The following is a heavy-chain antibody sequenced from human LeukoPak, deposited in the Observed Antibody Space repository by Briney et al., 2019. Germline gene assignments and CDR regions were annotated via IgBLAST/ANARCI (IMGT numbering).Heavy chain of an antibody. CDR1: GFAVRSNQ. CDR2: IGGSGDST. J-gene: IGHJ2*01. D-gene: IGHD7-27*01. CDR3: AKPKYGDPYWYFDL. V-gene: IGHV3-23*01. Sequence: PRGSLRLSCAVSGFAVRSNQMSWVRQAPGKGLEWVSTIGGSGDSTYYADSVKGRFTISRDNSKNTLYLQMNSLRAEDTAVYYCAKPKYGDPYWYFDLWGRGTLVTVSS.